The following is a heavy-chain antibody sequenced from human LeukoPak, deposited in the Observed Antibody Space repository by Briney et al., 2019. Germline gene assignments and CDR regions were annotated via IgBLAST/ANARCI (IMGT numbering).Heavy chain of an antibody. CDR3: AKQLGYCSGGSCYVYFQH. D-gene: IGHD2-15*01. Sequence: GGSLRLSCAASGFTFSSYGMSWVRQAPGKGLEWVSAISGSGGSTYYADSVKGRFTISRDNSKNTLYLQMNSLRAEDTAVYYCAKQLGYCSGGSCYVYFQHWGQGTLVTVSS. V-gene: IGHV3-23*01. J-gene: IGHJ1*01. CDR2: ISGSGGST. CDR1: GFTFSSYG.